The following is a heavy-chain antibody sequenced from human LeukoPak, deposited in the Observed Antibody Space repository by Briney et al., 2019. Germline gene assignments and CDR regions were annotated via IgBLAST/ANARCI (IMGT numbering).Heavy chain of an antibody. V-gene: IGHV1-2*06. CDR2: INPKSGDT. CDR3: GRGIQSFDP. Sequence: ASVKVSCKASGYTFTACDMHWVRQAPGQGLEWMGRINPKSGDTNYAQKFQDRVTMTRDTSMSTAYMEISRLRYDDTAVYYCGRGIQSFDPWGQGTLVTVSS. CDR1: GYTFTACD. J-gene: IGHJ5*02.